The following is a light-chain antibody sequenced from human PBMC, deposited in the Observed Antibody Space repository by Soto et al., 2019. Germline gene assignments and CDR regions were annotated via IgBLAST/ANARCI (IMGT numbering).Light chain of an antibody. CDR1: QSVSSS. J-gene: IGKJ4*01. CDR3: QQRSNWPLT. V-gene: IGKV3-11*01. Sequence: DIVLTQSPATLSLSPGERATLSCRASQSVSSSLAWYQQKPGQTPRLLIYDASNRATGIPARFNGSGSGTDFTLTVSSLEPEDFGVYYCQQRSNWPLTFGGGTKVEIK. CDR2: DAS.